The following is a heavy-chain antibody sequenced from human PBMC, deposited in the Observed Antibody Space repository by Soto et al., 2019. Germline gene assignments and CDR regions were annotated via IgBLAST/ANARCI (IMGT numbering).Heavy chain of an antibody. CDR1: GYTFTSYY. V-gene: IGHV1-46*01. CDR3: ARSLNLQAAGYYYYYGVCYSPAGSFDY. D-gene: IGHD2-8*01. Sequence: ASVKVSCKASGYTFTSYYMHWVRQAPGQGLEWMGIINPSGGSTSYAQKFQGRVTMTRDTSTSTVYMELSSLRSEDTAVYYCARSLNLQAAGYYYYYGVCYSPAGSFDYWGQGTLVTVSS. CDR2: INPSGGST. J-gene: IGHJ4*02.